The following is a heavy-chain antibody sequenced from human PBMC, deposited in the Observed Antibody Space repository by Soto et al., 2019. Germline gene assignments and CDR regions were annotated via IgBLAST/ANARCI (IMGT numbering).Heavy chain of an antibody. V-gene: IGHV3-23*01. CDR3: AKSLYGHSSGWDYLDY. CDR1: GFTFTTYA. Sequence: PGGSLRLSCVASGFTFTTYAMSWVRQAPGKGLEWVSTVGGSGGGTDYADSVTGRFTVSRDNSKNTVYLQMNSLRAEDTAVYYCAKSLYGHSSGWDYLDYWGQGTLVTVSS. D-gene: IGHD6-19*01. J-gene: IGHJ4*02. CDR2: VGGSGGGT.